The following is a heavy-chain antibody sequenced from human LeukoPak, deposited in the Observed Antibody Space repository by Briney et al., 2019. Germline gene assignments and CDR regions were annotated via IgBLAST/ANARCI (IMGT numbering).Heavy chain of an antibody. Sequence: QTGGSLRLSCAGSGFTFDDYAMHWVRQTPGKGLEWVSGTSWNSGNIAYADFVGGRFTISRDNAKNSLSLQMNSLSDEDTAVYYCAKDAYGGATFFYYMDVWGKGTTVTVFS. CDR1: GFTFDDYA. V-gene: IGHV3-9*01. CDR2: TSWNSGNI. CDR3: AKDAYGGATFFYYMDV. J-gene: IGHJ6*03. D-gene: IGHD2/OR15-2a*01.